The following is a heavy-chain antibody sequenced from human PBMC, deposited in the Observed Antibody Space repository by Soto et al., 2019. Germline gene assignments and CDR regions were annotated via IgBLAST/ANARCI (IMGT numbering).Heavy chain of an antibody. CDR1: GGTFSSYA. D-gene: IGHD2-21*02. CDR2: IIPIFGTA. Sequence: SVKVSCKASGGTFSSYAISWVRQAPGQGLEWMGGIIPIFGTANYAQKSQGRVTITADESTSTAYMELSSLRSEDTAVYYCARDLFAYCGGDCYSAGYWGQGTLVTVSS. V-gene: IGHV1-69*13. J-gene: IGHJ4*02. CDR3: ARDLFAYCGGDCYSAGY.